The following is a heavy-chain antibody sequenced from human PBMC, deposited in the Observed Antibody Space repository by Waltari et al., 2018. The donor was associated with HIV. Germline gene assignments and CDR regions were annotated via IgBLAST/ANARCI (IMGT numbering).Heavy chain of an antibody. Sequence: EVQLVESGGGLVQPGRSLRLSCAASGFPFDDYAMHWVRQAPGKGLEWVSGISWNSGSIGYADSVKGRFTISRDNAKNSLYLQMNSLRAEDTALYYCAKDTRYSSSWYHVDYWGQGTLVTVSS. D-gene: IGHD6-13*01. CDR1: GFPFDDYA. V-gene: IGHV3-9*01. CDR2: ISWNSGSI. J-gene: IGHJ4*02. CDR3: AKDTRYSSSWYHVDY.